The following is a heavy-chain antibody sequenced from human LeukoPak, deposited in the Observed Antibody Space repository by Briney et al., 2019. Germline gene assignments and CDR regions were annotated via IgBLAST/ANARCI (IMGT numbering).Heavy chain of an antibody. Sequence: PGGSLRLSCAASGFTFSSYGMHWVRQAPGKGLEWVAVISYDGSNKYYADSVKGRFTISRDNSKNTLYLQMNSLRAEDTAVYYCANNLRYFDWSSPDDAFDIWGQGTMVTVS. CDR3: ANNLRYFDWSSPDDAFDI. CDR2: ISYDGSNK. V-gene: IGHV3-30*18. J-gene: IGHJ3*02. CDR1: GFTFSSYG. D-gene: IGHD3-9*01.